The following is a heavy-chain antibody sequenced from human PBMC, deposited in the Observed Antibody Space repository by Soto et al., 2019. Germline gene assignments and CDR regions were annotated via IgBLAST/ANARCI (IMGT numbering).Heavy chain of an antibody. CDR1: GYTFTSYD. CDR3: ARGSRATFHYDFWSGHFNWFDP. CDR2: MNPNSANT. Sequence: QVQLVQSGAEVKKPGASVKVSCRASGYTFTSYDINWVRQATGQGLQWMGWMNPNSANTGYAQKFQGRVTMNKNTSIDTAYMELRSLRAEDTAVYYCARGSRATFHYDFWSGHFNWFDPWGQGTLVTVSS. V-gene: IGHV1-8*01. D-gene: IGHD3-3*01. J-gene: IGHJ5*02.